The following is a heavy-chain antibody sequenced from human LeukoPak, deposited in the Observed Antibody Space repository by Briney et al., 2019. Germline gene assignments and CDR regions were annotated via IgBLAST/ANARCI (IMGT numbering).Heavy chain of an antibody. Sequence: PGESLKISCKGSGYSFTSYWIGWVRQMPGKGLEWMGIIYPGDSDTRYSPSFQGQVTISADKSITTAYLQWSSLKASDTAMYYCARGGYCSSASCPLDYWGQGTLVTVSS. CDR3: ARGGYCSSASCPLDY. V-gene: IGHV5-51*01. CDR1: GYSFTSYW. CDR2: IYPGDSDT. D-gene: IGHD2-2*01. J-gene: IGHJ4*02.